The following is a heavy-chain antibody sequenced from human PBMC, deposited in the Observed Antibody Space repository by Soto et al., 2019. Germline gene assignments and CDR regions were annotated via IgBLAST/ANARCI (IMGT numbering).Heavy chain of an antibody. Sequence: SETLSLTCTVSGGSISSYYWSWIRQPPGKGLEWIGYIYYSGSTNYNPSLKSRVTISVDTSKNQFSLKLSSVTAADTAVYYCAREAVRYYGMDVWGQGTTVTVSS. CDR3: AREAVRYYGMDV. D-gene: IGHD3-10*01. CDR1: GGSISSYY. J-gene: IGHJ6*02. V-gene: IGHV4-59*01. CDR2: IYYSGST.